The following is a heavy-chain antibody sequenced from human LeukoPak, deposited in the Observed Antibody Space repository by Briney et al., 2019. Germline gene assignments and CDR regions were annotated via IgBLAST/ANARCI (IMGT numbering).Heavy chain of an antibody. CDR1: GXTLSRYW. V-gene: IGHV3-7*05. CDR2: INQDGSEK. D-gene: IGHD2-2*01. J-gene: IGHJ4*02. CDR3: ARAYQTDY. Sequence: GGSLRLSCAASGXTLSRYWMSWVRQAPGKGLEWVANINQDGSEKNYVDSVKGRFTISRDNAKNSLYLQMNSLRAEDTAVYYCARAYQTDYWGQGTLVTVSS.